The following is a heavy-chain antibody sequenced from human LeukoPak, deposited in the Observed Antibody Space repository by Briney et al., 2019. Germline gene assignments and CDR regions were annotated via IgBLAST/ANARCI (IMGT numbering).Heavy chain of an antibody. CDR2: INHSGST. D-gene: IGHD2-21*02. Sequence: PSETLSLTCAVYGGSFSDYYWSWIRQPPGKGLEWIGEINHSGSTNYNPSLKSRVTISVDTSKNQFSLNLSSVTAAETAVYYCARGGARHLVVVTASPFDYWGQGTLVTVSS. CDR3: ARGGARHLVVVTASPFDY. CDR1: GGSFSDYY. J-gene: IGHJ4*02. V-gene: IGHV4-34*01.